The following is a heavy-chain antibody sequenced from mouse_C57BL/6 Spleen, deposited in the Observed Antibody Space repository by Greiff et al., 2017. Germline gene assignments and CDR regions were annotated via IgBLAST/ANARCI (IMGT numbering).Heavy chain of an antibody. D-gene: IGHD1-2*01. CDR2: IHPNSGST. CDR3: ARSTLRRDYFDY. CDR1: GYTFTSYW. Sequence: VQLQQPGAELVKPGASVKLSCKASGYTFTSYWMHWVKQRPGQGLEWIGMIHPNSGSTNYNEKFKSKATLTVDKSSSTAYMQLSSLTSEDSAVYYCARSTLRRDYFDYWGQGTTLTVSS. J-gene: IGHJ2*01. V-gene: IGHV1-64*01.